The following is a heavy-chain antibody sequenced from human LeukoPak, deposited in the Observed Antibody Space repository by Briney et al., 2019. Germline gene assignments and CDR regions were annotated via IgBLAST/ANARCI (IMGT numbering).Heavy chain of an antibody. J-gene: IGHJ5*02. CDR2: MNPNSGNT. CDR1: GYTFTSYD. D-gene: IGHD3-3*01. V-gene: IGHV1-8*01. Sequence: ASVKVSCEASGYTFTSYDINWVRQATGQGLEWMGWMNPNSGNTGYAQKFQGRVTMTRNTSISTAYMELSSLRSEDTAVYYCARDYGRSVTYYDFWSGYPPPNWFDPWGQGTLVTVSS. CDR3: ARDYGRSVTYYDFWSGYPPPNWFDP.